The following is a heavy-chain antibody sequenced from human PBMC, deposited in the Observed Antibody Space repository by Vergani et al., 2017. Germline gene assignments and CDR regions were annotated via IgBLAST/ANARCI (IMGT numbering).Heavy chain of an antibody. V-gene: IGHV1-69-2*01. CDR1: GYTFTDHY. CDR3: ATQQAVTTGDMEF. Sequence: EVQLVQSGAEVKKPGATMKISCKVSGYTFTDHYMHWVKQAPGKGLEWMGLVDPEDGETIYAEKFKGRVTIAADTSTDTAHLELSSLRSEDSAVYYCATQQAVTTGDMEFWGQGTTVIVSS. CDR2: VDPEDGET. D-gene: IGHD4-17*01. J-gene: IGHJ6*02.